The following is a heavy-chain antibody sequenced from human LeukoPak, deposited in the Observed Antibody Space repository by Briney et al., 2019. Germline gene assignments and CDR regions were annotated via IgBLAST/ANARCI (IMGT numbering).Heavy chain of an antibody. D-gene: IGHD2-2*01. CDR1: GYTFTSYG. V-gene: IGHV1-18*01. CDR3: ARAHGDIVVVPVALNWIDP. Sequence: ASVKVSCKASGYTFTSYGIIWVRQAPGQGLEWMGWISPYIANTNYAQKVQGRVSMTTDTSTSTAYMELRSLRSDDTAVYCCARAHGDIVVVPVALNWIDPWGQGTLVTVSS. J-gene: IGHJ5*02. CDR2: ISPYIANT.